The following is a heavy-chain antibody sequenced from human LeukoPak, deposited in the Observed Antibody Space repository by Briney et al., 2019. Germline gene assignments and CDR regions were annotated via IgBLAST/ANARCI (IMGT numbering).Heavy chain of an antibody. CDR2: INHSGST. CDR1: GGSFSGYY. J-gene: IGHJ6*02. V-gene: IGHV4-34*01. Sequence: SETLSLTCAVYGGSFSGYYWSWIRQPPGRGLEWIGEINHSGSTNYNPSLKSRVTISVDTSKNQFSLKLSSVTAADTAVYYCARGYYYGMDVWGQGTTVTVSS. CDR3: ARGYYYGMDV.